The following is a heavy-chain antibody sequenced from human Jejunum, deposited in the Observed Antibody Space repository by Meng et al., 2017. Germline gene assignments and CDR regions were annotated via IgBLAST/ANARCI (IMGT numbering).Heavy chain of an antibody. CDR1: GGSITSTKW. CDR2: VFHSGTP. V-gene: IGHV4-4*02. J-gene: IGHJ4*02. Sequence: QVPRQAPGPGLVKPSGTLSLPCAVSGGSITSTKWWSWVRQTPGKGLEWIGEVFHSGTPNYNPSLMSRLTMSVDKSKNQFSLNLTSVTAADTAVYYCASRPVGIRTYYFDCWGQGTLVTVSS. CDR3: ASRPVGIRTYYFDC. D-gene: IGHD2-21*01.